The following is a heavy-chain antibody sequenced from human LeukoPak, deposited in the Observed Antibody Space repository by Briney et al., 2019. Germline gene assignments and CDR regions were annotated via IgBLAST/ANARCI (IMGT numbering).Heavy chain of an antibody. CDR2: IWYDGSNK. J-gene: IGHJ1*01. CDR1: GFTFSSYG. Sequence: GRSLRLSCAASGFTFSSYGMHWVRQAPGKGLEWVAVIWYDGSNKYYADSVKGRFTISRDNSKNTLYLQMNSLRAEDTAVYYCAKDWGSASRSYYRFQHWGQGTLVTVSS. D-gene: IGHD3-10*01. V-gene: IGHV3-33*06. CDR3: AKDWGSASRSYYRFQH.